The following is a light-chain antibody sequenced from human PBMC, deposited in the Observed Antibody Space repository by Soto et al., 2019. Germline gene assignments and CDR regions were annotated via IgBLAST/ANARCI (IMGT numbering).Light chain of an antibody. V-gene: IGKV3-11*01. CDR3: QQRTDWPPVYT. CDR1: QSVSSF. Sequence: EIVLTQSPVTLSLSPGDRATLSCRPSQSVSSFLAWYQQKPGQPPRLLIYDVSNRAAGIPARFGGSGSGTDFTLTISSLEPEDFAVYYCQQRTDWPPVYTFGQGTKLEIK. J-gene: IGKJ2*01. CDR2: DVS.